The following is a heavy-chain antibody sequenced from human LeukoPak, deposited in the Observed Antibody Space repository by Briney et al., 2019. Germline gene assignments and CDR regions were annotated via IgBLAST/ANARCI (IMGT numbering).Heavy chain of an antibody. V-gene: IGHV1-69*04. Sequence: ASVKVSYKASGGTFSSYAISWVRQAPGQGLEWMGRIIPILGIANYAQKFQGRVTITADKSTSTAYMELSSLRSEDTAVYYCARDRTMTTVTFWREGAFDIWGQGTMVTVSS. CDR2: IIPILGIA. CDR1: GGTFSSYA. CDR3: ARDRTMTTVTFWREGAFDI. J-gene: IGHJ3*02. D-gene: IGHD4-17*01.